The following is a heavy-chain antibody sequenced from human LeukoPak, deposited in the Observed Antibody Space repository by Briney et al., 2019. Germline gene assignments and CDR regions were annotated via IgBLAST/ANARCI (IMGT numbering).Heavy chain of an antibody. Sequence: ASVKVSCKASGYTFSGFAMNWVRQTPGQRLEWMGWINAGNGNRRYSQSFQGRLTITRDTSATTAYMELSSLRSEDTAVYYCARTTRSWYEDNDAFDIWGQGTPVTVSP. D-gene: IGHD6-13*01. CDR2: INAGNGNR. J-gene: IGHJ3*02. CDR1: GYTFSGFA. CDR3: ARTTRSWYEDNDAFDI. V-gene: IGHV1-3*01.